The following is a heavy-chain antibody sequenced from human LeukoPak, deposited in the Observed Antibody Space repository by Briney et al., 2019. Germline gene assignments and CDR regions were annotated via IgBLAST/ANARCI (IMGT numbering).Heavy chain of an antibody. CDR3: ARGRLNGKFDY. Sequence: SETLSLTCAVYGESFSGYYWTWLRQPPGKGLEWIGEINHSRSSKYSPSLKSRVTVSVDTSKNQFSLNLNSVTAADTAVYYCARGRLNGKFDYWGQGTLVTASS. CDR1: GESFSGYY. D-gene: IGHD1-1*01. V-gene: IGHV4-34*01. J-gene: IGHJ4*02. CDR2: INHSRSS.